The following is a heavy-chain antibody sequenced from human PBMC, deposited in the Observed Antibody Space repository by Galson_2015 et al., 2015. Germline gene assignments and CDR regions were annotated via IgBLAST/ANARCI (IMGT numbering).Heavy chain of an antibody. CDR2: TYYRASRFR. CDR3: ASSAGEGCFDF. V-gene: IGHV6-1*01. Sequence: CAISGDSVSTHSAAWNWIKQSPSRGLEGLGRTYYRASRFRDFAPSLEIRGTINPDTSKHQFSLHLTSVSPEDTAVYYCASSAGEGCFDFWGQGTLVTVSS. J-gene: IGHJ4*02. D-gene: IGHD2-15*01. CDR1: GDSVSTHSAA.